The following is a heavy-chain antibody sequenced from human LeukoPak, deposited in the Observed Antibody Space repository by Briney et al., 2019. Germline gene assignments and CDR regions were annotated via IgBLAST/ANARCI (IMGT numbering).Heavy chain of an antibody. CDR2: ISSSSSYI. CDR1: GFSCTDDW. V-gene: IGHV3-21*01. D-gene: IGHD4-17*01. Sequence: GGSLRLSCAASGFSCTDDWMNWVRQAPGKGLEWVPSISSSSSYIYYADSVKGRFTISRDNAKNSLYLQMNSLRAEDTAVYYCARDPSHGDYVGFWYYYYYMDVWGKGTTVTVSS. CDR3: ARDPSHGDYVGFWYYYYYMDV. J-gene: IGHJ6*03.